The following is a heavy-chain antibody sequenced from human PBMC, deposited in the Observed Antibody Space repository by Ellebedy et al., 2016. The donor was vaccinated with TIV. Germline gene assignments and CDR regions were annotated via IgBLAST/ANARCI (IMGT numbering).Heavy chain of an antibody. J-gene: IGHJ4*02. Sequence: ASVKVSCKTSGYSFTTYYIHWVRQAPGQGLEWMGIINPTGGGTEYAQEFKGRVTMTRDTSTSTVYMELSSLRSDDTAIFYCARARAYTGLPADFDYWGQGTLVTVSS. V-gene: IGHV1-46*01. CDR3: ARARAYTGLPADFDY. D-gene: IGHD5-12*01. CDR1: GYSFTTYY. CDR2: INPTGGGT.